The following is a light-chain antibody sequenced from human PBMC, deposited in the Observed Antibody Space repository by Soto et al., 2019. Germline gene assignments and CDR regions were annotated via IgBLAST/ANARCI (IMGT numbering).Light chain of an antibody. Sequence: EIVLTQSPLSLPVTPGEPASISCRSSQNLLHSNGYNYLNWYLQKPGQSPQLLIYLGSNRAFGIPGRFSGSGSGTDFTPTINRVVAEDVGLYFCAQGLATPFTFGGGTKVEIK. CDR1: QNLLHSNGYNY. CDR2: LGS. CDR3: AQGLATPFT. J-gene: IGKJ4*01. V-gene: IGKV2-28*01.